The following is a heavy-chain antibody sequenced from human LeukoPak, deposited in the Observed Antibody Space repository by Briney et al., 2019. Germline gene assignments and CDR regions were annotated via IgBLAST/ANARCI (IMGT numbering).Heavy chain of an antibody. V-gene: IGHV3-30*18. J-gene: IGHJ6*02. D-gene: IGHD6-19*01. CDR3: AKAYSSGWSRHYGMDV. CDR2: ISYDGSNK. CDR1: GFTFSSYG. Sequence: GGSLRLSCAASGFTFSSYGMHWVRQAPGKGLEWVAVISYDGSNKYYADSVKGRFTISRDNSKNTLYLQMNSLRAEDTAVYYCAKAYSSGWSRHYGMDVWGQGTTVTVPS.